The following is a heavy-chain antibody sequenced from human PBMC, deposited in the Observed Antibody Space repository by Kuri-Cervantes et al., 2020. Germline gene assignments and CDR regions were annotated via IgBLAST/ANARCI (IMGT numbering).Heavy chain of an antibody. CDR1: GFTFSNYG. CDR3: ARDDYKSGEFQH. Sequence: GESLKISCSASGFTFSNYGMHWVRQAPGKGLEWVSGISWNSGRIAYVDSVKGRFTISRDNAKNSLYLQMNSPRAEDTAVYYCARDDYKSGEFQHWGQGTLVTVSS. V-gene: IGHV3-48*04. J-gene: IGHJ1*01. D-gene: IGHD4-11*01. CDR2: ISWNSGRI.